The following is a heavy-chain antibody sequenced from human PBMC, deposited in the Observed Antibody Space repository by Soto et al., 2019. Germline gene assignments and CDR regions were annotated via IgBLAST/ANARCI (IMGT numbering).Heavy chain of an antibody. Sequence: SETLSLTCTVSGGSISSGGYYWTWIRQPPGKGLEWIGEITHSGSTNYNPSLKSRVTISVDTSKNQFSLNLNSVTAADTAVYYCARSSVRGWSYWGQGTLVTVSS. CDR1: GGSISSGGYY. V-gene: IGHV4-61*08. D-gene: IGHD3-10*02. CDR2: ITHSGST. J-gene: IGHJ4*02. CDR3: ARSSVRGWSY.